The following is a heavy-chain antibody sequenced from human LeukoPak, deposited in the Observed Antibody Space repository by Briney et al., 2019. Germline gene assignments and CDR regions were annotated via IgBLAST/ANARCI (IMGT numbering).Heavy chain of an antibody. CDR2: INLRGST. Sequence: SETLSLTCAVYGGSFNDYYWNWIRQPPGKGLEWIGEINLRGSTTYNPSLKSRVTISLDESENQFSLKLSSVTAADTAVYYCARARAAAALYYMDVWGKGTTVTVSS. CDR1: GGSFNDYY. V-gene: IGHV4-34*01. D-gene: IGHD6-13*01. J-gene: IGHJ6*03. CDR3: ARARAAAALYYMDV.